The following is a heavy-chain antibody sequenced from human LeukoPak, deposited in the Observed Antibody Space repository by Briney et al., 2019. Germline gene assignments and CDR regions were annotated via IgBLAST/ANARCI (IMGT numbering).Heavy chain of an antibody. CDR2: INHSGST. J-gene: IGHJ3*02. D-gene: IGHD4-17*01. CDR3: ARVGATVTTRWAFDI. CDR1: GGSFSGYY. Sequence: SETLSLTCAVYGGSFSGYYWSWIRQPPGKGLEWIGEINHSGSTNYNPSLKSRVTISVDTSENQFSLKLSSVTAADTAVYYCARVGATVTTRWAFDIWGQGTMVTVSS. V-gene: IGHV4-34*01.